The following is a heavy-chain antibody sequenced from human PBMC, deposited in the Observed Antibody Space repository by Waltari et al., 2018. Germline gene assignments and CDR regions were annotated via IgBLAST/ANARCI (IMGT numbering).Heavy chain of an antibody. CDR1: GFPFSSYA. Sequence: EVQLLESGGGLVQPGGSLRLYCAASGFPFSSYAMSWVRPAPGKGLEWVSAISGRGGSTYYADSVKGRFTISRDNSKNTLYLQMNSLRAEDTAVYYGAKDSKSSWACDYWRQGTLVTVSS. J-gene: IGHJ4*02. V-gene: IGHV3-23*01. CDR2: ISGRGGST. CDR3: AKDSKSSWACDY. D-gene: IGHD6-13*01.